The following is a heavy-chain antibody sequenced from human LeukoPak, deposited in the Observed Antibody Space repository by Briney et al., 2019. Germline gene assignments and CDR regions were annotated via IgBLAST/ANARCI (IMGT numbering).Heavy chain of an antibody. CDR1: GFTFSRYA. J-gene: IGHJ4*02. D-gene: IGHD3-10*01. CDR2: ISSNGGST. V-gene: IGHV3-64D*06. CDR3: VKDGSGGYYTYYFDY. Sequence: GGSLRLSCSASGFTFSRYATHWVRQAPGKGLEYVSAISSNGGSTYYADSVKGRFTISRDNSKNTLYLQMSSLRAEDTAVYYCVKDGSGGYYTYYFDYWGQGTLVTVSS.